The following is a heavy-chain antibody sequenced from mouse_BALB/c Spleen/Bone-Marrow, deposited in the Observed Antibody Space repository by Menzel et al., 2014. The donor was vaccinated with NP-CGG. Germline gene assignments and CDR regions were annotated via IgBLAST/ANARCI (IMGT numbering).Heavy chain of an antibody. CDR2: INPYNGGT. V-gene: IGHV1-18*01. D-gene: IGHD1-1*01. Sequence: EVQLQQSGPELVKPGASMKISCKASGYSSTGYTMNWVKQSHGKNLEWIGLINPYNGGTSYNQKFKGKATLTVDKSSSTAYVELLSLTSEDSAVYYCARDYYGSSYGFAYWGQGALVTVSA. J-gene: IGHJ3*01. CDR1: GYSSTGYT. CDR3: ARDYYGSSYGFAY.